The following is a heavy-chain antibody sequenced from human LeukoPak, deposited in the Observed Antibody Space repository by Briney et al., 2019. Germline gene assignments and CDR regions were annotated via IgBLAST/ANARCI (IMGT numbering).Heavy chain of an antibody. CDR1: GFTFSSYA. CDR2: IRGSGGST. V-gene: IGHV3-23*01. Sequence: GASLRLSCAASGFTFSSYAMSWVRQAPGKGLEWVSAIRGSGGSTYYADSVKGRFTISRDNSKNTLYLQMNSLRAEDTAVYYCAKDLRDFWSGFWFDPWGQGTLVTVSS. D-gene: IGHD3-3*01. CDR3: AKDLRDFWSGFWFDP. J-gene: IGHJ5*02.